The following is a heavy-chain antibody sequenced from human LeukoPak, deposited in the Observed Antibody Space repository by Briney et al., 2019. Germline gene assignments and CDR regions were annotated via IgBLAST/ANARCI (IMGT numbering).Heavy chain of an antibody. D-gene: IGHD3-22*01. J-gene: IGHJ4*02. CDR1: GGSFSGYY. Sequence: PSETLSLTCAVYGGSFSGYYWSWIRQPPGKGLEWIGEINHSGSTNYNPSLKSRVTISVDTSKNQFSLKLSSVTAADTAVYYCARDSDYYDSSGLLGYYFDYWGQGTLVTVSS. CDR3: ARDSDYYDSSGLLGYYFDY. CDR2: INHSGST. V-gene: IGHV4-34*01.